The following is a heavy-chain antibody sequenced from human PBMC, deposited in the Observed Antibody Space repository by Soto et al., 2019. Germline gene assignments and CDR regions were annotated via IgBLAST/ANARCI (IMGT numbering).Heavy chain of an antibody. D-gene: IGHD6-6*01. Sequence: QVQLVESGGGVVQPGRSLRLSCAASGFTFSSYAMHWVRQAPGKGLEWVAVISYDGSNKYYADSVKGRFTISRDNSKNTLYLQMNSLRAEHTAVYYCARGKALWRVARPFDYWGQGTLVTVSS. V-gene: IGHV3-30-3*01. CDR1: GFTFSSYA. CDR3: ARGKALWRVARPFDY. CDR2: ISYDGSNK. J-gene: IGHJ4*02.